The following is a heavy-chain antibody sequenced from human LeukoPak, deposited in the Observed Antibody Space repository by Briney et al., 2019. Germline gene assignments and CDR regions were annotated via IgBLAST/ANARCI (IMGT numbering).Heavy chain of an antibody. CDR1: GFTFSSYW. J-gene: IGHJ4*02. CDR2: IKQDGSEK. CDR3: ARVLRAGWGLIPQYYFDY. V-gene: IGHV3-7*01. D-gene: IGHD1-26*01. Sequence: GGSLRLSCAASGFTFSSYWMSWVRQAPGKGLEWVANIKQDGSEKYYVDSVKGRFTISRDNAKNPLYLQMNSLRAEDTAVYYCARVLRAGWGLIPQYYFDYWGQGTLVTVSS.